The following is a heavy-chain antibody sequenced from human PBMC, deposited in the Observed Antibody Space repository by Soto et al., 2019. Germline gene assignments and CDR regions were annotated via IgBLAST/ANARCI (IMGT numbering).Heavy chain of an antibody. Sequence: QITLKESGPTLVKPTQTLTLTCTFSGFSLSTSGVGVGWIRQPPGKALEWLALIYWDDDKRDSRSLKSRLTVTKDTTKSPVVLTMTNMDPVDTATYCCAHRPSYCSGGSCYSGFDYWGQGTLVTVSS. V-gene: IGHV2-5*02. CDR3: AHRPSYCSGGSCYSGFDY. CDR2: IYWDDDK. J-gene: IGHJ4*02. D-gene: IGHD2-15*01. CDR1: GFSLSTSGVG.